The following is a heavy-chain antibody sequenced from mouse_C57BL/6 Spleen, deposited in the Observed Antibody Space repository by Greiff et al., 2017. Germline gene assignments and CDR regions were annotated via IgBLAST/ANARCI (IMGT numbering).Heavy chain of an antibody. V-gene: IGHV1-50*01. CDR1: GYTFTSYW. Sequence: VQLQQPGAELVKPRASVKLSCKASGYTFTSYWMQWVKQRPGQGLEWIGEIDPSDSYTNYNQKFKGKATLTVDTSSSTAYMQLSSLTSEDSAVYYCARQDGWGQGTTLTVSS. CDR2: IDPSDSYT. J-gene: IGHJ2*01. CDR3: ARQDG.